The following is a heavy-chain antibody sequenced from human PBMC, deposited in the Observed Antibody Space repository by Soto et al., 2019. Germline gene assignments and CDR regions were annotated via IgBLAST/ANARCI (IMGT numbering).Heavy chain of an antibody. V-gene: IGHV4-4*02. CDR1: SGSIISSNW. J-gene: IGHJ4*02. CDR2: IYHSGST. D-gene: IGHD4-17*01. CDR3: ARRSRTYGDKVYYFDY. Sequence: SETLSLTCAFSSGSIISSNWWSWVRQPPGKGLEWIGEIYHSGSTNYNPSLKSRVTISVDKSKNQFSLKLSSVTAADTAVYYCARRSRTYGDKVYYFDYWGQGTLVTVSS.